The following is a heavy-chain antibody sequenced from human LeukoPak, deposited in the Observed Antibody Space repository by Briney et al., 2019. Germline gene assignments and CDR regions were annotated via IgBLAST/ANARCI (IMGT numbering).Heavy chain of an antibody. CDR3: ASLGNPYSSGWTIDY. Sequence: ASVKVSCKASGYTFTGYYMHWVRQAPGQGLERMGWINPNSGGTNYAQKFQGRVTMTRDTSISTAYMELSRLRSDDTAVYYCASLGNPYSSGWTIDYWGQGTLVTVSS. D-gene: IGHD6-19*01. V-gene: IGHV1-2*02. CDR1: GYTFTGYY. CDR2: INPNSGGT. J-gene: IGHJ4*02.